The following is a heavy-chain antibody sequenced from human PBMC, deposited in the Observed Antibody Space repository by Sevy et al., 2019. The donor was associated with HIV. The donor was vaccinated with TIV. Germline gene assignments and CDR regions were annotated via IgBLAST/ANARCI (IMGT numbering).Heavy chain of an antibody. J-gene: IGHJ6*03. D-gene: IGHD3-3*01. CDR1: GFTFSSYA. Sequence: GGSLRLSCSASGFTFSSYAMHWVRQAPGKGLEYVSAISSNGGSTYYADSVKGRFTISRDNSKNTLYLQMSSLRAEDMAVYYCVKDRVTIFGVVIINYYYYMDVWGKGTTVTVSS. CDR2: ISSNGGST. CDR3: VKDRVTIFGVVIINYYYYMDV. V-gene: IGHV3-64D*06.